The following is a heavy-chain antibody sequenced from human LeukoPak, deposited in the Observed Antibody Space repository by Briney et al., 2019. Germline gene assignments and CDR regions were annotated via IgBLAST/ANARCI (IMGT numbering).Heavy chain of an antibody. CDR2: ISAYNGNT. CDR1: GYTFTSYG. J-gene: IGHJ3*02. CDR3: ARDVPLGASDAFDI. V-gene: IGHV1-18*01. Sequence: GASVKVSCKASGYTFTSYGITWVRQAPGQGLEWMGWISAYNGNTNYAQKLQGRVTMTTDTSTSTAYMELRSLRSDDTAVYYCARDVPLGASDAFDIWGQGTMVTVSS.